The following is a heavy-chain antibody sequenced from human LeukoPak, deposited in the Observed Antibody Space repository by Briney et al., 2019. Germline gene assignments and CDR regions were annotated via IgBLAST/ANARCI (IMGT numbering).Heavy chain of an antibody. Sequence: PSETLSLTCTVSGGSVGSGTYYWGWIRQPPGKGLEWIGSVYYSGSTYYNPSLKSRLTISIDTSKNQFSLKLSSVTAADTAVYYCARHPLSGYGLFDYWGQGTLVTVSS. CDR1: GGSVGSGTYY. D-gene: IGHD5-12*01. V-gene: IGHV4-39*01. CDR2: VYYSGST. CDR3: ARHPLSGYGLFDY. J-gene: IGHJ4*02.